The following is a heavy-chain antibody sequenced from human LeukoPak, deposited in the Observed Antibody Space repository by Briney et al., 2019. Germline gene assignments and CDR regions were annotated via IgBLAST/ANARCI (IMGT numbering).Heavy chain of an antibody. CDR2: ISGSGGST. CDR1: GFTFSSYA. J-gene: IGHJ6*02. CDR3: AKGGMGHYYGMDV. D-gene: IGHD3-16*01. Sequence: PGGSLRLSCAASGFTFSSYAMSWVRQAPGKGLEWVSAISGSGGSTYYADSVKGRFTISRDNSKNTLYLQMNSLRAKDTAVYYCAKGGMGHYYGMDVWGQGTTVTVSS. V-gene: IGHV3-23*01.